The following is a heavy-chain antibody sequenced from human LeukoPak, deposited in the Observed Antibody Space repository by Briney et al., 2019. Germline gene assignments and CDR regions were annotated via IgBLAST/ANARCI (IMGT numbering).Heavy chain of an antibody. CDR1: EFIFSIYA. V-gene: IGHV3-23*01. CDR3: ARDERLLSFLK. J-gene: IGHJ4*02. Sequence: SGGSLRLSCAASEFIFSIYAMSWVRQAPGKGLEWVSGITGSGGSTYYADSVKGRFTISRDNSKNTLYLQMNSLRAEDTAIYYCARDERLLSFLKWGQGTLVTVSS. D-gene: IGHD3-3*01. CDR2: ITGSGGST.